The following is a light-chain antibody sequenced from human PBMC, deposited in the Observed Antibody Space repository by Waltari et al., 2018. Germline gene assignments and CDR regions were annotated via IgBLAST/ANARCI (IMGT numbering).Light chain of an antibody. CDR1: SSDIGNYNY. V-gene: IGLV2-14*01. CDR2: EVS. J-gene: IGLJ1*01. Sequence: QSALAQPASVSGSPGQSIAISCTGTSSDIGNYNYVSWYQQHPGKAPKLTLYEVSDRPSGVSRRVSGSKSGNKATLTISGLQADDEADYYCSSYTNRATLRVFGTGTKVTVL. CDR3: SSYTNRATLRV.